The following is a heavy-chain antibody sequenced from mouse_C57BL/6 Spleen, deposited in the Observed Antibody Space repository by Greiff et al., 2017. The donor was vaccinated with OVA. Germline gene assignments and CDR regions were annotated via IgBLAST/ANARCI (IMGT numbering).Heavy chain of an antibody. J-gene: IGHJ4*01. V-gene: IGHV1-72*01. Sequence: QVQLQQPGAELVKPGASVKLSCKASGYTFTSYWMHWVTQRPGRGLEWIGRINPNSGGTHSNEKFKSKATLTVDKPSSTAYMQLSSLTSEDSAVYYCARYDEYDGYDDMDDWGQGTSVTVSS. D-gene: IGHD2-4*01. CDR2: INPNSGGT. CDR3: ARYDEYDGYDDMDD. CDR1: GYTFTSYW.